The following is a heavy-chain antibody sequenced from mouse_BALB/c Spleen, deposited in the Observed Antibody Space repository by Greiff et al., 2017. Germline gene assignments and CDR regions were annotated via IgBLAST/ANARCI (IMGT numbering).Heavy chain of an antibody. D-gene: IGHD1-1*01. Sequence: EVQLVESGPELEKPGASVKISCKASGYSFTGYNMNWVKQSNGKSLEWIGNIDPYYGGTSYNQKFKGKATLTVDKSSSTAYMQLKSLTSEDSAVYYCARKGAVYYDLYFDYWGQGTTLTVSS. V-gene: IGHV1-39*01. CDR3: ARKGAVYYDLYFDY. J-gene: IGHJ2*01. CDR2: IDPYYGGT. CDR1: GYSFTGYN.